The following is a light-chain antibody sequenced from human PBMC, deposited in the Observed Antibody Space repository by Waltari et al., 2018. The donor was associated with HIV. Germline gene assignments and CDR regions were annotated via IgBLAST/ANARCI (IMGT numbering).Light chain of an antibody. Sequence: SFELKQPPSVSVSPRQTASITCSGETLHNKYISWYQHMAGHSPLLFIYQDTKRPSGIPERFSGSNSGNTATLTISGTQAMDEADYYCQAWDKNTVVFGGGTKLTVL. CDR3: QAWDKNTVV. J-gene: IGLJ2*01. CDR2: QDT. V-gene: IGLV3-1*01. CDR1: TLHNKY.